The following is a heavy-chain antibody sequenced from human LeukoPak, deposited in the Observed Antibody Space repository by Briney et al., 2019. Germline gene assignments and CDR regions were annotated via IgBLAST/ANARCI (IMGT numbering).Heavy chain of an antibody. CDR1: GGSISSSSYY. J-gene: IGHJ4*02. D-gene: IGHD6-13*01. CDR2: IYYSGST. V-gene: IGHV4-39*07. Sequence: SETLSLTCTVSGGSISSSSYYWRWIRPPPGKGLVWIGSIYYSGSTYYNPSLKSRVTISVDTSKNQFSLKLSSVTAADTAVYYCARDPYSSSVGDYWGQGTLVTVSS. CDR3: ARDPYSSSVGDY.